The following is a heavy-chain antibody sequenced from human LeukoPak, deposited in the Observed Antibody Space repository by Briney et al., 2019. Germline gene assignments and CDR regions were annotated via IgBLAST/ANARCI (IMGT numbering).Heavy chain of an antibody. CDR2: IIPIFGTA. CDR1: GGTFSSYA. J-gene: IGHJ4*02. V-gene: IGHV1-69*13. CDR3: ARNGYSSSWYPS. Sequence: ASVKVSCKASGGTFSSYAISWVRQAPGQGLEWMGGIIPIFGTANYAQKFQGRVTITADEFTSTAYMELSSLRSEDTAVYYCARNGYSSSWYPSWGQGTLVTVSS. D-gene: IGHD6-13*01.